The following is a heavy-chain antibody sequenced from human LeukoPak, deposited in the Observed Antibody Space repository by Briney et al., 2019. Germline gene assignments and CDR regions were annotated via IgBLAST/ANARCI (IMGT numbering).Heavy chain of an antibody. CDR1: GYTFTSYY. CDR2: INPSGGST. D-gene: IGHD3-9*01. V-gene: IGHV1-46*01. CDR3: ARPTDPHYDILTGHDAFDI. Sequence: ASVKVSCKASGYTFTSYYMHWVRQAPGQGLEWMGIINPSGGSTSYAQKFQGRVTMTRDTSTSTVYMELSSLRSEDTAAYYCARPTDPHYDILTGHDAFDIWGQGTMVTVSS. J-gene: IGHJ3*02.